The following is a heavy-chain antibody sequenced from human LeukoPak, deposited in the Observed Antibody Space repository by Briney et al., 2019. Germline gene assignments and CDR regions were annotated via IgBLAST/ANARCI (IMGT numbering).Heavy chain of an antibody. CDR1: GFTFSSYS. D-gene: IGHD6-13*01. V-gene: IGHV3-48*01. CDR2: ISSSSSTI. CDR3: ARGNAGNDAFDI. Sequence: GGSLRLSCAASGFTFSSYSMNWVRQAPGKGLEWVSYISSSSSTIYYADSVKGRFTISRDNSKNTLYLQMNSLRAEDTAVYFCARGNAGNDAFDIWGQGTMVAVSS. J-gene: IGHJ3*02.